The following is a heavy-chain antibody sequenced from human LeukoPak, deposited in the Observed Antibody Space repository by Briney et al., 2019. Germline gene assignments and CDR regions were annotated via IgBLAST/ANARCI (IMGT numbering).Heavy chain of an antibody. Sequence: GGSLRLSCAASGFTFSSYAMSWVRQAPGKGLEWVSAISGSGGSTYYPDSVKGRFTISRDNSKNTLFLQMNSLRAEDTAVYYCAKDGGLWVSAHWGDSWGRGTLVTVSP. J-gene: IGHJ4*02. CDR3: AKDGGLWVSAHWGDS. D-gene: IGHD7-27*01. CDR1: GFTFSSYA. CDR2: ISGSGGST. V-gene: IGHV3-23*01.